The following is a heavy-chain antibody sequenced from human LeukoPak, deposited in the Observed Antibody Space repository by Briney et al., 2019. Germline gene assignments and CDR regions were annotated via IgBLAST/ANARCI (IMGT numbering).Heavy chain of an antibody. D-gene: IGHD6-13*01. V-gene: IGHV5-51*01. CDR2: IYPGDSDT. Sequence: GESLKTSCKGSGYSFTSYWIGWVRQMPGKGLEWMGIIYPGDSDTRYSPSFQGQVTISADKSISTAYLQWSSLKASDTAMYYCARVADPGIAAAGISPSDYWGQGTLVTVSS. CDR3: ARVADPGIAAAGISPSDY. CDR1: GYSFTSYW. J-gene: IGHJ4*02.